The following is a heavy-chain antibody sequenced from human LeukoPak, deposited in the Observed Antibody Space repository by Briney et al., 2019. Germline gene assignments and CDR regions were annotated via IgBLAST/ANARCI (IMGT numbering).Heavy chain of an antibody. D-gene: IGHD3-3*01. CDR3: ARHSHYDFWSGYLDY. J-gene: IGHJ4*02. CDR1: GYTFTSYW. CDR2: IDPSDSYT. Sequence: GESLKISCKGSGYTFTSYWISWVRQMPGKGLEWMGKIDPSDSYTSYSPSFQGHVTISADKSISAAFLQWSSLKASDTAMYYCARHSHYDFWSGYLDYWGQGALVTVSS. V-gene: IGHV5-10-1*01.